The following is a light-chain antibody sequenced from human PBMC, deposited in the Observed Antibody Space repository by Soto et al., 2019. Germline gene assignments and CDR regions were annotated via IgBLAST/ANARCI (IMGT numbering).Light chain of an antibody. CDR3: QQYNSYPT. V-gene: IGKV1-5*03. Sequence: DIQMTQSPSTLSASVGDRVTITCRASQSISSWLAWYQQKPGEAPKLLIYKASSLESGVPSRFSGSGSGTEFTLTISSLQPDDFATYYCQQYNSYPTFGGGTKVDIK. CDR2: KAS. CDR1: QSISSW. J-gene: IGKJ4*01.